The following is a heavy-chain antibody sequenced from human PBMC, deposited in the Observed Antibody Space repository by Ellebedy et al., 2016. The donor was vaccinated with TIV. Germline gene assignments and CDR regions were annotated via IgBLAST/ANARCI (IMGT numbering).Heavy chain of an antibody. CDR3: ARVGLWFGDLDY. V-gene: IGHV3-48*03. CDR2: ISSSGSTI. J-gene: IGHJ4*02. CDR1: GFTFSNYE. Sequence: PGGSLRLSCAASGFTFSNYEMNWVRQAPGKGLEWVSYISSSGSTIFYTDSLKGRFTISRDNAKNSLYLQMNSLRAEDTAVYYCARVGLWFGDLDYWGQGTLVTVSS. D-gene: IGHD3-10*01.